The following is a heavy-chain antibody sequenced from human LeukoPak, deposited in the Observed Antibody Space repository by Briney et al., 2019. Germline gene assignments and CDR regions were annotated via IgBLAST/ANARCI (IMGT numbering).Heavy chain of an antibody. V-gene: IGHV3-23*01. CDR1: GFTFSIYA. J-gene: IGHJ6*02. CDR3: AKDSDTSMVYYYYGMDV. CDR2: ISGSDNST. Sequence: GGSLRLSCAASGFTFSIYAMSWVRQAPGKGLEWVSVISGSDNSTYYADSVKGRFTISRDNSKNTLYLQMNSLRAEDTAVYYCAKDSDTSMVYYYYGMDVWGQGTTVIVSS. D-gene: IGHD5-18*01.